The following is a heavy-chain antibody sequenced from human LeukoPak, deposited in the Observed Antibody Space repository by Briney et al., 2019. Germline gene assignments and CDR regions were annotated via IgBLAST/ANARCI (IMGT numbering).Heavy chain of an antibody. J-gene: IGHJ5*02. CDR1: GFTFNDYY. CDR3: ATDGAGFDT. CDR2: INIGGTNT. Sequence: PGGSLRLSCAASGFTFNDYYMSWIRQAPGKGLEWLSYINIGGTNTHYADSVKGRFTISRDNAKKSLYLEMNNLRAEDTAVYYCATDGAGFDTWGQGVLATVSS. V-gene: IGHV3-11*01.